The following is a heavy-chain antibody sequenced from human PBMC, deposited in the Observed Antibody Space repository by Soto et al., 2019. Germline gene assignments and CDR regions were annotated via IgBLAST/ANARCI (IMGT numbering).Heavy chain of an antibody. D-gene: IGHD2-15*01. CDR1: VFSVDTAYC. V-gene: IGHV1-2*02. J-gene: IGHJ4*01. Sequence: ASVKVSCKASVFSVDTAYCIHWVRRAPGQGLEWMGSINPNSGDTNYAQNFQGRVTMTRDTSISTAYMEVSSLTSDDTAVYYCGSPRSGPSPDVGHWGHGTVVTVSS. CDR2: INPNSGDT. CDR3: GSPRSGPSPDVGH.